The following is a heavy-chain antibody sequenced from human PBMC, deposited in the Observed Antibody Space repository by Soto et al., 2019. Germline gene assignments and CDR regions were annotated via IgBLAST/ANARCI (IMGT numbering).Heavy chain of an antibody. CDR1: GFTFSSYS. D-gene: IGHD5-12*01. Sequence: ESGGGLVKPGGSLRLSCAASGFTFSSYSMNWVRQAPGKGLEWVSSISSSSSYIYYADSVKGRFTISRDNAKNSLYLQMNSLRAEDTAVYYCARDDRGDIVAMAWGQGTMVTVSS. CDR3: ARDDRGDIVAMA. CDR2: ISSSSSYI. V-gene: IGHV3-21*01. J-gene: IGHJ3*01.